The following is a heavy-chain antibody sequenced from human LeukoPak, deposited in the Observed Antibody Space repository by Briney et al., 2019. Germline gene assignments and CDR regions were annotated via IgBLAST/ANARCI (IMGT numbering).Heavy chain of an antibody. CDR2: ILNDGSAT. J-gene: IGHJ2*01. CDR1: GFTFGDYW. CDR3: AREADGAHNWYLDL. Sequence: GGSLRLSCAASGFTFGDYWMHWVRQVPGKGLVWVARILNDGSATTYADFVKGRFTISRDNAKNTLNLQMNSLRVEDTAVYYCAREADGAHNWYLDLWGRGTLVPVSS. V-gene: IGHV3-74*01. D-gene: IGHD4/OR15-4a*01.